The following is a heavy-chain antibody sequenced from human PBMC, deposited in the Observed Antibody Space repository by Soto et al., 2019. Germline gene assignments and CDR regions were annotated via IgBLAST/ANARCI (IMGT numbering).Heavy chain of an antibody. D-gene: IGHD5-18*01. Sequence: EVQLVESGGGLVQPGGSLKLSCAASGFTFSDSAMPWVRQASGKGREWVGRIRNKVNTYATAYAASVKGRFTISRDDSMNTTYLQMNSLKTEDTAVYYCTRRRDWTAMDPLDYWGQGTLVTVSS. J-gene: IGHJ4*02. CDR3: TRRRDWTAMDPLDY. CDR2: IRNKVNTYAT. CDR1: GFTFSDSA. V-gene: IGHV3-73*02.